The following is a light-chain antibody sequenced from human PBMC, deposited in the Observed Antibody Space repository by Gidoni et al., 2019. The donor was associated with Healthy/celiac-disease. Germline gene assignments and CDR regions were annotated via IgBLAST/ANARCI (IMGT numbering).Light chain of an antibody. Sequence: EIVLTPSTGTLSLSPGERATLSCRPSQSVSSSYLAWYQQKPGQAPRLLIYGASSRATGIPDRFSGSGSGTDFTLTISRLEPEDVAVYYCQQYGSGTFGQGTKVEIK. J-gene: IGKJ1*01. CDR3: QQYGSGT. CDR1: QSVSSSY. V-gene: IGKV3-20*01. CDR2: GAS.